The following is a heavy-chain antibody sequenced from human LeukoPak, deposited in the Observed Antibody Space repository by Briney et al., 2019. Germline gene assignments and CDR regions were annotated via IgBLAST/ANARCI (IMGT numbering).Heavy chain of an antibody. J-gene: IGHJ4*02. Sequence: SVKVSCKASGGTFSSYAISGVGQAPGQGREWMGGIIPIFGTANYAQKLQGRVTITTDESTSTAYMELSSLRSEDTAVYYCAREQDTAMGPYFDYWGQGTLVTVSS. V-gene: IGHV1-69*05. CDR3: AREQDTAMGPYFDY. CDR2: IIPIFGTA. D-gene: IGHD5-18*01. CDR1: GGTFSSYA.